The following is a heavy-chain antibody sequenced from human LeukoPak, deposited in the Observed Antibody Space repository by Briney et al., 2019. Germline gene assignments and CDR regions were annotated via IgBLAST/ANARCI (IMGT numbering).Heavy chain of an antibody. V-gene: IGHV3-21*01. D-gene: IGHD6-19*01. CDR3: ARTGRSSGWINGVDY. CDR1: GFTFSSYS. Sequence: GGSLRLSCAASGFTFSSYSMNWVRQAPGKGLEWVSSISSSSSYIYYADSVKGRFTISRDNAKNSLYLQMNSLRAEDTAVYYCARTGRSSGWINGVDYWGQGTLVTVSS. J-gene: IGHJ4*02. CDR2: ISSSSSYI.